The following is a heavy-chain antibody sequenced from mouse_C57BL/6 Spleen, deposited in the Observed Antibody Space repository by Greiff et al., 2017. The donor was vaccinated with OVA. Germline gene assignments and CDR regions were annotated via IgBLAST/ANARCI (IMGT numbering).Heavy chain of an antibody. CDR2: ISSGSSTI. Sequence: EVNLVESGGGLVEPGGSLKLSCAASGFTFSDYGMHWVRQAPEKGLKWVAYISSGSSTIYYADTVKGRFPISSDNAKNTLFLHMTSLRSEDTAMYYCARGLPAWFAYWGQGTLVTVSA. V-gene: IGHV5-17*01. D-gene: IGHD3-1*01. CDR1: GFTFSDYG. CDR3: ARGLPAWFAY. J-gene: IGHJ3*01.